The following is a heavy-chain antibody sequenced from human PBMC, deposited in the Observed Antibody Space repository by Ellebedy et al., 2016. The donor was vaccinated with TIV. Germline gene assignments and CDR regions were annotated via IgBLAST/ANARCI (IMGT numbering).Heavy chain of an antibody. CDR2: IQENGNEK. V-gene: IGHV3-7*03. Sequence: GESLKISXAASGFSFSTYWMTWVRQAPGKGLEWVATIQENGNEKQYVDSLKGRFTISRDNSKNTLYLQMNSLRAEDTAVYYCAKPLELYCNETTCSPFDYWGQGTLVTVSS. CDR1: GFSFSTYW. CDR3: AKPLELYCNETTCSPFDY. J-gene: IGHJ4*02. D-gene: IGHD2/OR15-2a*01.